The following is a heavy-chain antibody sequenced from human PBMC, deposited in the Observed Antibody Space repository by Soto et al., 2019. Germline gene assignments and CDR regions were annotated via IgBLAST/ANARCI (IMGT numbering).Heavy chain of an antibody. CDR2: ISAYNGNT. CDR1: GYTFTSYG. J-gene: IGHJ6*02. V-gene: IGHV1-18*01. Sequence: ASVKVSCKASGYTFTSYGIIWVRQAPGQGLEWMGWISAYNGNTNYAQKLQGRVTMTTDTSTSTAYMELRSLRSDDTAVYYCARDQNDFWSGYYNGMDVWGQGTTVTVSS. D-gene: IGHD3-3*01. CDR3: ARDQNDFWSGYYNGMDV.